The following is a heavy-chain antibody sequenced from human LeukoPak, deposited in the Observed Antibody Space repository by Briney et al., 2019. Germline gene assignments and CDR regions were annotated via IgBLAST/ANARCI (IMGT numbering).Heavy chain of an antibody. V-gene: IGHV4-59*01. CDR3: ARGTAALY. CDR1: GGSITGYS. J-gene: IGHJ4*02. D-gene: IGHD6-13*01. Sequence: SETLSLTCTVSGGSITGYSWTWFRQPPGKTLEWIGYIHYRGTTISNPSLKSRVTISVDTSKNQFSLKLTSATAADTAVYYCARGTAALYWGQGTLVTVSS. CDR2: IHYRGTT.